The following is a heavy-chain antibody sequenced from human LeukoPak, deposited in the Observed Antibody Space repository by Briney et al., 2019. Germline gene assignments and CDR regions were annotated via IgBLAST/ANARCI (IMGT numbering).Heavy chain of an antibody. CDR1: GFTFSSYG. Sequence: GGSLRLSCAASGFTFSSYGMHWVRQAPGKGLEWVAVISYDGSNKYYADSVKGRFTISRDNSKNTLYLQMNSLRAEDTAVYYCAKERYGYRTGGVCRRPKPIDYWGQGTLVTVSS. CDR3: AKERYGYRTGGVCRRPKPIDY. D-gene: IGHD2-8*02. V-gene: IGHV3-30*18. J-gene: IGHJ4*02. CDR2: ISYDGSNK.